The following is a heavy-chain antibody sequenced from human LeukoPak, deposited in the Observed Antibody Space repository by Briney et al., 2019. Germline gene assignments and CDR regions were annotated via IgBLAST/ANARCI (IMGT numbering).Heavy chain of an antibody. D-gene: IGHD1-26*01. CDR3: ATRGNYRSFDY. CDR2: ISGSGGAT. Sequence: GGSLRLSCAASGFTFSSYAVSWVRQGSGKGLEWVSGISGSGGATDYADSVKGRFTISRDNSRNTLYLQMNSLSTEDTAVYYCATRGNYRSFDYWGQGTLVTVSS. CDR1: GFTFSSYA. V-gene: IGHV3-23*01. J-gene: IGHJ4*02.